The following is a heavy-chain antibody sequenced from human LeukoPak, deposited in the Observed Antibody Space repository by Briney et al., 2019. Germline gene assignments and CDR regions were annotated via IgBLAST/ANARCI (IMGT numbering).Heavy chain of an antibody. D-gene: IGHD3-10*01. CDR2: ISSSRSYI. Sequence: PGGSLRLSCAASGFTFSSYSMNWVRQAPGKGLEWVSSISSSRSYIYYADSVKGRFTISRDNAKNSLYLQMNSLRAEDTAVYYCARDYYGSGSYYYYYYGMDVWGQGTTVTVSS. J-gene: IGHJ6*02. CDR3: ARDYYGSGSYYYYYYGMDV. V-gene: IGHV3-21*01. CDR1: GFTFSSYS.